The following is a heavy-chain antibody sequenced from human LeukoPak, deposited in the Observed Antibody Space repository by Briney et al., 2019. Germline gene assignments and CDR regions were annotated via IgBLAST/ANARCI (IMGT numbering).Heavy chain of an antibody. CDR2: IYPGDSDT. CDR3: ATDLYGDSFDY. Sequence: KPGGSLRLSCKGSGYSFTSYWIGWVRQMPGKCLEWMGIIYPGDSDTRYSPSFQGQVTISADKSISTAYLQWSSLKASDTAMYYCATDLYGDSFDYWGQGTLVTVSS. CDR1: GYSFTSYW. V-gene: IGHV5-51*01. J-gene: IGHJ4*02. D-gene: IGHD4-17*01.